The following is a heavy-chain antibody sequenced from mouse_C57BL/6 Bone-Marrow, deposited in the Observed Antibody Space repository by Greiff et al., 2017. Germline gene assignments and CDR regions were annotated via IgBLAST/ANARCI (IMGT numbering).Heavy chain of an antibody. CDR3: TRLDY. Sequence: VKVVESGGDLVKPGGSLKLSCAASGFTFSSYGMSWVRQTPDKRLEWVATISSGGSYTYYQDSVKGRFTISRDNAKNSLYLQMSSLRDEDTAMYYCTRLDYWGHGTTLTVSS. CDR2: ISSGGSYT. CDR1: GFTFSSYG. V-gene: IGHV5-6*02. J-gene: IGHJ2*01.